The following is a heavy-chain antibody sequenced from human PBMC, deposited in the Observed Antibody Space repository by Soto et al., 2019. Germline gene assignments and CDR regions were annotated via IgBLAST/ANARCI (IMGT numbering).Heavy chain of an antibody. V-gene: IGHV1-2*02. CDR3: ARGDRISIFGVIIWLDP. CDR2: IIPDSGAT. D-gene: IGHD3-3*01. J-gene: IGHJ5*02. Sequence: ASVKVSCKASGYTFTGYYIHWVRQAPGQGLEWMGWIIPDSGATNYTQKFQGRVTMTSETSTNTAFLELSRLRSDDTAVYFCARGDRISIFGVIIWLDPWGQGTLVTVSS. CDR1: GYTFTGYY.